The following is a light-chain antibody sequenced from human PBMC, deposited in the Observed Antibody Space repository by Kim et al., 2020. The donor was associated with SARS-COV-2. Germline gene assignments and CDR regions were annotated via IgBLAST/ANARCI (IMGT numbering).Light chain of an antibody. Sequence: ILMTQSPDTLSVSPGERATLSCRASHSISGKLAWYQQRPGQAPRLLIYNGTTRATGIPARFSGSGSGTEFTLTISSLQSEDFAVYYCQQYDAWPPWTFGRGTKVDIK. CDR1: HSISGK. CDR3: QQYDAWPPWT. V-gene: IGKV3-15*01. J-gene: IGKJ1*01. CDR2: NGT.